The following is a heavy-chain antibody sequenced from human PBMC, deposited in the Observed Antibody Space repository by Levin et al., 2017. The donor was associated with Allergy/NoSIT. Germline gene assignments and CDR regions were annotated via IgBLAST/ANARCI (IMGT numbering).Heavy chain of an antibody. CDR1: GFTFSSYG. CDR3: ARVARRGYSGYDYPDY. D-gene: IGHD5-12*01. Sequence: PGGSLRLSCAASGFTFSSYGMHWVRQAPGKGLEWVAVIWYDGSNKYYADSVKGRFTISRDNSKNTLYLQMNSLRAEDTAVYYCARVARRGYSGYDYPDYWGQGTLVTVSS. V-gene: IGHV3-33*01. CDR2: IWYDGSNK. J-gene: IGHJ4*02.